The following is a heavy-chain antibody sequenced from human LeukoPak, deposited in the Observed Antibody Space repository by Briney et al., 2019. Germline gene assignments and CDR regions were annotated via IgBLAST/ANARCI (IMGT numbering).Heavy chain of an antibody. CDR3: ARSRSGSYLGRPPFDP. CDR2: ISAYNGKT. D-gene: IGHD3-10*01. CDR1: GYTFTSYG. J-gene: IGHJ5*02. Sequence: GASVRVSCRASGYTFTSYGISGVPQAPGQGREGMGWISAYNGKTNYAQKLQGRVTMTTDTSTSTAYMELRSLRSDDTAVYYCARSRSGSYLGRPPFDPWGQGTLVTVSS. V-gene: IGHV1-18*01.